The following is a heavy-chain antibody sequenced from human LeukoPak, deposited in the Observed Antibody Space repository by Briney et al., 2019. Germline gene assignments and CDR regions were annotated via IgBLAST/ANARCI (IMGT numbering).Heavy chain of an antibody. Sequence: PSETLSLTCTVSGGSISSYYWSWIRQPPGKGLEWIGYIYYSGSTNYNPSLKSRVTISVDTSKNQFSLKLSSVTAADTAVYYCARAGESYYGSGSWFDPWGRGTLVTVSS. V-gene: IGHV4-59*08. CDR3: ARAGESYYGSGSWFDP. CDR2: IYYSGST. CDR1: GGSISSYY. D-gene: IGHD3-10*01. J-gene: IGHJ5*02.